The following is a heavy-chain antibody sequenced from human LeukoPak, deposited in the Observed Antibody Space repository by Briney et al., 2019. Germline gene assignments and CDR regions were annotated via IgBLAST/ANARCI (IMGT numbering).Heavy chain of an antibody. D-gene: IGHD3-22*01. Sequence: PGGSLRLSCAGSGFTFSSYAMSWVRQAPGKGLEWVSAISGSGGSTYYADSVKGRFTISRDNSKNTLYLQMNSLRAEDTAVYYCAKDPVTMIVVVIPYYFDYWGQGTLVTVSS. J-gene: IGHJ4*02. CDR1: GFTFSSYA. CDR3: AKDPVTMIVVVIPYYFDY. CDR2: ISGSGGST. V-gene: IGHV3-23*01.